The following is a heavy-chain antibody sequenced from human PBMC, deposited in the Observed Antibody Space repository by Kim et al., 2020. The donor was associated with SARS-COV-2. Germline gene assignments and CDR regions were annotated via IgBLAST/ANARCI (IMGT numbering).Heavy chain of an antibody. Sequence: GGSLRLSCAASGLIFTSYAMTWVRQAPGRGLQWVSGIGGGAGSTSYADSVKGRFTISRDNSKNTLFLQMNSLRAEDTAVYYCAKTSDFWSGYFDSWGQGT. CDR1: GLIFTSYA. V-gene: IGHV3-23*01. J-gene: IGHJ4*02. CDR2: IGGGAGST. CDR3: AKTSDFWSGYFDS. D-gene: IGHD3-3*01.